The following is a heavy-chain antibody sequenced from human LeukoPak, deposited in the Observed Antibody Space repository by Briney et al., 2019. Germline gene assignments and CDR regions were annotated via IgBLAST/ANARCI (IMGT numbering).Heavy chain of an antibody. Sequence: SVKVSCKASAGTFSSYTIRWVRQAPRQRLEWMGGIIPIFGTANYAQKFQERVTITADDSTSTAYMELSSLRSEDTAVYYCARESGFEEFGYNWFDAWDQGTLVTVSS. J-gene: IGHJ5*02. CDR3: ARESGFEEFGYNWFDA. CDR2: IIPIFGTA. CDR1: AGTFSSYT. D-gene: IGHD3-10*01. V-gene: IGHV1-69*01.